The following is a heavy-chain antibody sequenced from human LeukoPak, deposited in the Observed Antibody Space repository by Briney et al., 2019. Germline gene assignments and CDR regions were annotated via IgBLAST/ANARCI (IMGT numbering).Heavy chain of an antibody. J-gene: IGHJ4*02. V-gene: IGHV4-39*01. CDR2: IYYSGST. CDR3: AGNVVVTAIWSY. Sequence: PSETLSLTCTVSGGSISSSSYYWGWIRQPPGKGLEWIGSIYYSGSTYYNPSLKSRVTISVDTSKNQFSLKLSSVTAADTAVYYCAGNVVVTAIWSYWGQGTLVTVSS. CDR1: GGSISSSSYY. D-gene: IGHD2-21*02.